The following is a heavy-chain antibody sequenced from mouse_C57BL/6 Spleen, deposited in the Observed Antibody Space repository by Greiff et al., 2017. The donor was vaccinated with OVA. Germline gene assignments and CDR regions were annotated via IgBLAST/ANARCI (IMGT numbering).Heavy chain of an antibody. Sequence: QVQLQQPGAELVRPGSSVKLSCKASGYTFTSYWMHWVKQRPIQGLEWIGNIDPSDSETHYNQKFKDKATLTVDKSSSTAYMQLSSLTSEDSAVYYCARWSTEYYFDYWGQGTTLTVSS. D-gene: IGHD1-1*01. J-gene: IGHJ2*01. V-gene: IGHV1-52*01. CDR3: ARWSTEYYFDY. CDR1: GYTFTSYW. CDR2: IDPSDSET.